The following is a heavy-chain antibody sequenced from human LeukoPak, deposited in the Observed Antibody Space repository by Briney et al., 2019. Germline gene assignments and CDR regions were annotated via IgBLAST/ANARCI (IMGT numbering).Heavy chain of an antibody. J-gene: IGHJ4*02. CDR2: ISYDGSNK. D-gene: IGHD5-18*01. Sequence: PGGSLRLSCAASGFTFSSYAMHWVRQAPGKGLEWVAVISYDGSNKYYADSVKGRFTISRDNSKNTLYLQMNSLRAEDTAVYYCARDREYSYGSFDYWGQGTLVTVSS. V-gene: IGHV3-30-3*01. CDR3: ARDREYSYGSFDY. CDR1: GFTFSSYA.